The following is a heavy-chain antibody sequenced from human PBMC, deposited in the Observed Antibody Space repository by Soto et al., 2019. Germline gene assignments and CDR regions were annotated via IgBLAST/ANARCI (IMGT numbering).Heavy chain of an antibody. J-gene: IGHJ6*02. Sequence: ASVKVSCKASGYTFTGYYMHWVRQAPGQGLEWMGWINPNSGGTNYAQKFQGRVTMTRDTSINTAYMELSRLRSDDTAVYYCARGGWFGELSSQTPYYYYGMDVWGQGTTVTVSS. CDR3: ARGGWFGELSSQTPYYYYGMDV. CDR1: GYTFTGYY. V-gene: IGHV1-2*02. D-gene: IGHD3-10*01. CDR2: INPNSGGT.